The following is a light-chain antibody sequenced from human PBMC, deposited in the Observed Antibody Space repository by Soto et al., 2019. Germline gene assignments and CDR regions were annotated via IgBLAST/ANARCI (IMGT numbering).Light chain of an antibody. CDR3: QQYNSYSWT. V-gene: IGKV1-5*01. CDR2: DAS. Sequence: DIQMYKSPSTLSASVGDRVTITCRASQSISSWLAWYQQKPGKAPKLLIYDASSLESGVPSRFSGSGSGTEFTLTISSLQPDDFATYCCQQYNSYSWTFGQGTKV. J-gene: IGKJ1*01. CDR1: QSISSW.